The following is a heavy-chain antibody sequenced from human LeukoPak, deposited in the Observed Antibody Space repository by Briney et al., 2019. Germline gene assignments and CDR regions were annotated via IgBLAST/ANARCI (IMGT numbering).Heavy chain of an antibody. CDR1: GFTFSSYA. J-gene: IGHJ4*02. D-gene: IGHD3-10*01. V-gene: IGHV3-23*01. Sequence: GGSLRLSCAASGFTFSSYAMSWVRQAPGKGLEWVSAISGSGGSTYYADSVKSRFTISRDNSKNTLYLQMNSLRAEDTAVYYCAKCDSGSQPGLVDYWGQGTLVTVSS. CDR2: ISGSGGST. CDR3: AKCDSGSQPGLVDY.